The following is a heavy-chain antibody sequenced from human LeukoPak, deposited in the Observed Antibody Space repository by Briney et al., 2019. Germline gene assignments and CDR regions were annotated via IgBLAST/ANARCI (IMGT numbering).Heavy chain of an antibody. D-gene: IGHD6-13*01. J-gene: IGHJ4*02. CDR1: GGSISSYY. Sequence: SETLSLTCTVSGGSISSYYWSWIRQPPGKGLEWIGYIYYSGSTNYNPSLKSRVTISVDTSKNQFSLKLSSVTAADTAVYYCARRGAAAGFDYWGRGTLVTVSS. V-gene: IGHV4-59*08. CDR2: IYYSGST. CDR3: ARRGAAAGFDY.